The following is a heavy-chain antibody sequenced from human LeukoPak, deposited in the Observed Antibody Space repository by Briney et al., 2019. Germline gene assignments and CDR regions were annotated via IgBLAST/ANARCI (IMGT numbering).Heavy chain of an antibody. J-gene: IGHJ4*02. V-gene: IGHV4-59*01. D-gene: IGHD3-16*01. Sequence: SETLSLTCTVSGGSISSYYWSWIRQPPGKGLEWIGYIYYSGSTNYNPSLKSRVTISVDTSKNQFSLKLSSVTAADTAVYYCARTYYDYVCDYWGQGTLVTVSS. CDR1: GGSISSYY. CDR3: ARTYYDYVCDY. CDR2: IYYSGST.